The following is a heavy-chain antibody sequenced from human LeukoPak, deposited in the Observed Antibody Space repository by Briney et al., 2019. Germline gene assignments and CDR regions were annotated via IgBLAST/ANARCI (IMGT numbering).Heavy chain of an antibody. Sequence: KASETLSLTCTVSGASISSYYWSWIRQPAGKALEWIGRIYVTGSTTYNPSLESRVTMSLDTSKNHFSLKLRSVTAADTAVYYCAREGGGGYYDILTGQKAGYFDYWGQGTLVTVSS. V-gene: IGHV4-4*07. CDR2: IYVTGST. J-gene: IGHJ4*02. CDR3: AREGGGGYYDILTGQKAGYFDY. CDR1: GASISSYY. D-gene: IGHD3-9*01.